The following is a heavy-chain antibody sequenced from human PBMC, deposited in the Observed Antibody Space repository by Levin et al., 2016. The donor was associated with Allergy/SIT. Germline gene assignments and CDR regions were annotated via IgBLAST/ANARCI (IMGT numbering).Heavy chain of an antibody. J-gene: IGHJ5*02. CDR1: GYTFTGYY. Sequence: ASVKVSCKASGYTFTGYYLHWVRQAPGQGLECMGWINPNSGGTIYAPKFQGRVTMTRDTSISTAYMELRSLRLDDTAVYYCARDPDASSNFDPWGQGTLVTVSS. V-gene: IGHV1-2*02. D-gene: IGHD6-13*01. CDR2: INPNSGGT. CDR3: ARDPDASSNFDP.